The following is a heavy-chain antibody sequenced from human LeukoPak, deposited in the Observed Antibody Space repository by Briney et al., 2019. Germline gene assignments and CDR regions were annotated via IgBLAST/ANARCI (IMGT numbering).Heavy chain of an antibody. Sequence: PSETLSLTCTVSGGSIRSRSNYWGWTRQPPGKGLEWIGEIHHSGSTNYNPSLKSRVTISVDTSKNQFSLKLSSVTAADTAVYYCARGGGNIDSSGWYPINYDFDYWGQGTLVTVSS. J-gene: IGHJ4*02. CDR3: ARGGGNIDSSGWYPINYDFDY. CDR2: IHHSGST. CDR1: GGSIRSRSNY. D-gene: IGHD6-19*01. V-gene: IGHV4-39*07.